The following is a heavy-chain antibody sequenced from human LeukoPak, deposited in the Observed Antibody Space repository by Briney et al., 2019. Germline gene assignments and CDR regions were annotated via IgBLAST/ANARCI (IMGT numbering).Heavy chain of an antibody. Sequence: SETLSLTCTVSGGSISSYYWSWIRQPPGKGLEWIGYIYDSGRAYYNPSLKSRVTISMDTSSNHFSLKLRSVTAADTAVYYCVRDIYDDNNWGQGTLVTVSS. V-gene: IGHV4-4*08. D-gene: IGHD3-16*01. CDR2: IYDSGRA. CDR3: VRDIYDDNN. CDR1: GGSISSYY. J-gene: IGHJ4*02.